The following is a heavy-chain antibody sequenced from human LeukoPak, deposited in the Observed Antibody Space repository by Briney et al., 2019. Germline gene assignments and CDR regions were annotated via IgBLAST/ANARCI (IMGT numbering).Heavy chain of an antibody. D-gene: IGHD3-16*01. CDR2: TNSNGAST. V-gene: IGHV3-64D*09. CDR3: VKETFTVTSPFDY. J-gene: IGHJ4*02. Sequence: PGGSLRLSCSASGFTFSYYAMHWVRQTPGKGLEYVSATNSNGASTYYADSVRGRFTISRDNSRNTVYLQMGSLRAEDTAVYYCVKETFTVTSPFDYWGQGTLVTVSS. CDR1: GFTFSYYA.